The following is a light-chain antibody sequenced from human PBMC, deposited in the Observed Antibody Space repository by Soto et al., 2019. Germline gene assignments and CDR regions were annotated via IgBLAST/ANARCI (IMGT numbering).Light chain of an antibody. CDR3: HQPSSFPNT. V-gene: IGKV1D-12*01. J-gene: IGKJ5*01. Sequence: DIQMTQSPSSVSASVGDRVTITCRASQAISSWLAWYQQKPGKAPKLLIYAASNLQSGVPSRFSGSESGTNFTLTISNLQPEDFATYYCHQPSSFPNTFGQGTRLEIK. CDR2: AAS. CDR1: QAISSW.